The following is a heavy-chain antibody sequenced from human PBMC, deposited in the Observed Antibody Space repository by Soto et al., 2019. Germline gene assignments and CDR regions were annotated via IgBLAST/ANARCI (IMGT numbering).Heavy chain of an antibody. CDR1: GGSISSSNW. V-gene: IGHV4-4*02. CDR3: ARLLNSVGATTARFDP. Sequence: SETLSLTCAVSGGSISSSNWWSWVRQPPGKGLEWIGEIYHSGRTNYNPSLKSRVTISVDKSKNQFSLKLSSVTAADTAVYYCARLLNSVGATTARFDPWGQGTLVTVSS. D-gene: IGHD1-26*01. CDR2: IYHSGRT. J-gene: IGHJ5*02.